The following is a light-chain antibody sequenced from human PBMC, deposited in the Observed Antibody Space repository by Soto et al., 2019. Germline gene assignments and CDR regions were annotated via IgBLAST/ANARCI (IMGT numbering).Light chain of an antibody. Sequence: QSALTQPRSVSGSPGQSVTISCTGTSSNVGAYNYVSWYQQDPGKAPKLMIYEVSKRPSGVPDRFSGSKSGNSASLTISGLQAEDEADYYCCSYAGNYVVFGGGTKLTAL. CDR3: CSYAGNYVV. CDR1: SSNVGAYNY. V-gene: IGLV2-11*01. J-gene: IGLJ2*01. CDR2: EVS.